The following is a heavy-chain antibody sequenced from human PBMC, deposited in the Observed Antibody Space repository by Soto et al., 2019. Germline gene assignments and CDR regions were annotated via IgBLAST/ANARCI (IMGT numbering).Heavy chain of an antibody. CDR2: ISTSGGTT. Sequence: EVQVFESGGGIVQPGGSLRLSCTGTGFNFSSHGLSWVRQSPGKGLEWVSSISTSGGTTYYADSVKGRFIFSRDNSKNMGYLQMNSLRVEDTAVYYCAGCGWYLGGQGTLVIVSS. D-gene: IGHD6-19*01. CDR3: AGCGWYL. J-gene: IGHJ4*02. V-gene: IGHV3-23*01. CDR1: GFNFSSHG.